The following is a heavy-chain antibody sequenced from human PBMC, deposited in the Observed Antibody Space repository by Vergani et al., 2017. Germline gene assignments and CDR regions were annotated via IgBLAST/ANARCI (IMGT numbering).Heavy chain of an antibody. V-gene: IGHV4-39*01. J-gene: IGHJ4*02. Sequence: QLQLQESGPGLVKPSETLSLTCTVSGGSLSSSSYYWGWIRQPPGKGLEWIGSIYYSGSTYYNPSLKSRVTISVDTSKNQFSLKLSSVTAADTAVYYCSGRRDGYNKAKDYWGQGTLVTVSS. D-gene: IGHD5-24*01. CDR2: IYYSGST. CDR3: SGRRDGYNKAKDY. CDR1: GGSLSSSSYY.